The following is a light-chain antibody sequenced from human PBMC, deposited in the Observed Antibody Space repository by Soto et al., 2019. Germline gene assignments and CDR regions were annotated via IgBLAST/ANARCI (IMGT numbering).Light chain of an antibody. CDR3: QQYGSSPRT. CDR1: QSLSSSQ. V-gene: IGKV3-20*01. Sequence: IGLTQSTGTLSLSPGERATLSCGASQSLSSSQLAWYQQKPGQAPRLLIHDASSRATGISDRFTGSGSGTDFTLTITTLEPEDFAVYYCQQYGSSPRTFGLGTKVDI. J-gene: IGKJ1*01. CDR2: DAS.